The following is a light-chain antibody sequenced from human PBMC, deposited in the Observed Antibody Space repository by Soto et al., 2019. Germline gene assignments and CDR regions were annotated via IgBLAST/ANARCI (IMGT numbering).Light chain of an antibody. Sequence: QSVLTQPPSASGAPGQRVTISCSGSSPNIGSNIVNWYQQLPGTAPKLLIYSNSQRPSGVPDRFSGSKSGTSASLAIRGLQSDDEADYYCAAWDDSLNRYVFGTGTKLTVL. CDR3: AAWDDSLNRYV. J-gene: IGLJ1*01. V-gene: IGLV1-44*01. CDR1: SPNIGSNI. CDR2: SNS.